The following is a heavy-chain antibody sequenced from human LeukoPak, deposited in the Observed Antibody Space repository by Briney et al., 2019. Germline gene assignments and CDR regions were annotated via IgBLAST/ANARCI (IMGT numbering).Heavy chain of an antibody. V-gene: IGHV4-59*01. Sequence: SETLSLTCTVSAGSISSYYWSWIRQPPGKGLEWIGYIYYSGSTNYNPSLKSRVTISVDTSKNQFSLKLSSVTAADTAVYYCARAYYYDSSGYPDAFDIWGQGTMVTVSS. CDR3: ARAYYYDSSGYPDAFDI. CDR2: IYYSGST. J-gene: IGHJ3*02. D-gene: IGHD3-22*01. CDR1: AGSISSYY.